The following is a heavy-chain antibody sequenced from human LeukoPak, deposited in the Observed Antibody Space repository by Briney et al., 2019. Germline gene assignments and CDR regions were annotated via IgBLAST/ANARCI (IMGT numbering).Heavy chain of an antibody. V-gene: IGHV3-23*01. Sequence: GGSLRLSCAASGFTFSSYAMSWVRQAPGKGLEWVSGTSGSGGSTNYADSVKGRFIMSRDNSKNMLYLQMSSLRAEDTAVYYCAKEQFRGSYQGSDYWGQGTLVTVSS. D-gene: IGHD1-26*01. CDR2: TSGSGGST. CDR1: GFTFSSYA. CDR3: AKEQFRGSYQGSDY. J-gene: IGHJ4*02.